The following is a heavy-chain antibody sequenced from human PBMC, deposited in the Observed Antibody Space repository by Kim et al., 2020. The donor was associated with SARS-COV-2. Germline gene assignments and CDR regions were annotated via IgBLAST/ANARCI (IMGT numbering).Heavy chain of an antibody. CDR3: ARTMITFGGVIVRDDAFD. V-gene: IGHV4-59*01. Sequence: SETLSLTCTVSGGSISSYYWSWIRQPPGKGLEWIGYIYYSGSTTYNPSPKSRGPIPVETSKNQFSLKLSPVTAAAPAGYYCARTMITFGGVIVRDDAFD. CDR2: IYYSGST. J-gene: IGHJ3*02. D-gene: IGHD3-16*02. CDR1: GGSISSYY.